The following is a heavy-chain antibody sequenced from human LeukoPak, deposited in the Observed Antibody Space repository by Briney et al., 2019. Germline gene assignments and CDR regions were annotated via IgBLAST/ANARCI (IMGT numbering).Heavy chain of an antibody. CDR2: ISGTGTYI. J-gene: IGHJ6*02. D-gene: IGHD4-17*01. CDR1: GFTFDTYT. Sequence: PGGSLRLSCAASGFTFDTYTINWVRQAPGRGLEWVSSISGTGTYIYYADSVKGRFTISRDNAKNSLYLQMNILRVEDTAVYYCARDLGTVTTPDYYGMDVWGQGTTVTVSS. V-gene: IGHV3-21*01. CDR3: ARDLGTVTTPDYYGMDV.